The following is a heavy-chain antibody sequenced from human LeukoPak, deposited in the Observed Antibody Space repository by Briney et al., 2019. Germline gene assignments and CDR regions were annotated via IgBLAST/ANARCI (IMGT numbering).Heavy chain of an antibody. CDR3: AKVEAAGPGAY. Sequence: PGGSLRLSCAVSGFTFSSYAMSWVRQAPGEGLEWVSAISGSGGSTYYADSVKGRFTISRDKSKNTLYLQMNSLRAEDTAVYYCAKVEAAGPGAYWGQGTLVTVSS. CDR1: GFTFSSYA. V-gene: IGHV3-23*01. CDR2: ISGSGGST. J-gene: IGHJ4*02. D-gene: IGHD6-25*01.